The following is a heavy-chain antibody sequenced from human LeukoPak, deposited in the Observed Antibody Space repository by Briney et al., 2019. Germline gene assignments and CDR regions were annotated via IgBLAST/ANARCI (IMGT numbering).Heavy chain of an antibody. Sequence: SETLSLTCAVSGYSISSGHYWGWIRQPPGKGLEWIGSMYHSGSTYFNPSLKSRVTISVDTSKNQFSLTLSSVTAADTAVYLCARVSGSGTALDAFDIWGQGTMVIVSS. D-gene: IGHD1-1*01. V-gene: IGHV4-38-2*01. CDR2: MYHSGST. CDR3: ARVSGSGTALDAFDI. J-gene: IGHJ3*02. CDR1: GYSISSGHY.